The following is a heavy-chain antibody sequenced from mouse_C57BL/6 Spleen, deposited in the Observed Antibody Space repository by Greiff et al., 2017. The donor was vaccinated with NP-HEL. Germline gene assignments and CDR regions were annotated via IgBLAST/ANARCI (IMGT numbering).Heavy chain of an antibody. CDR3: ARMADYDDAMDY. J-gene: IGHJ4*01. CDR2: INPNNGGT. D-gene: IGHD2-4*01. V-gene: IGHV1-22*01. CDR1: GYTFTSYW. Sequence: VQLQQPGTELVKPGASVKLSCKASGYTFTSYWMHWVKQSHGKSLEWIGYINPNNGGTSYNQKFKGKATLTVNTSSSTAYMELRSLTSEYSAVYYCARMADYDDAMDYWGQGTSVTVSS.